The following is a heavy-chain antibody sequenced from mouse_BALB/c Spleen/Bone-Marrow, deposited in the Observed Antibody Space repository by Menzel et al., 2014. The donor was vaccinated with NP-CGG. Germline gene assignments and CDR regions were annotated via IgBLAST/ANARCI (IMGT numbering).Heavy chain of an antibody. CDR2: IRNKVKDYTT. Sequence: EVKLVESGGGLVQPGGSLRLSCAASGFTFTDYYISWVRQPPGKALEWLGFIRNKVKDYTTDYSASVKGRFTISRDNSQSISYLQMNTLRAEDSATYYCARDENVGIYWYFDVWGAGTTVTVSS. CDR3: ARDENVGIYWYFDV. V-gene: IGHV7-3*02. CDR1: GFTFTDYY. J-gene: IGHJ1*01.